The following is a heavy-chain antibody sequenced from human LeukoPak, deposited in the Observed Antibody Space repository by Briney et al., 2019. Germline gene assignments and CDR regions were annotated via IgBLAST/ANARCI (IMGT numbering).Heavy chain of an antibody. CDR3: ARRVLIAAAGILYYYYMDV. Sequence: SETLSLTCTVSGGSISSYYWSWIRQPPGKGLEWTGEINHSGSTNYNPSLKSRVTISVDTSKNQFSLKLSSVTAADTAVYYCARRVLIAAAGILYYYYMDVWGKGTTVTISS. CDR1: GGSISSYY. J-gene: IGHJ6*03. D-gene: IGHD6-13*01. CDR2: INHSGST. V-gene: IGHV4-34*01.